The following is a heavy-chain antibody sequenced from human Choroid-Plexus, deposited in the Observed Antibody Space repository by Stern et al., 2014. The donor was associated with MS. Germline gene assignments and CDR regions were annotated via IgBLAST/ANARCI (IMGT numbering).Heavy chain of an antibody. CDR3: AKDRQDLTYIFDH. V-gene: IGHV3-30*18. J-gene: IGHJ5*02. CDR2: VSYDGSNK. CDR1: GFTFGSCA. Sequence: VQLVESGGGVVQPGRPLRLSCVASGFTFGSCAMHWVRQAPGKGLEWVAGVSYDGSNKYYVDSVKGRFTISRDNSQNTLYMQMSSLRPEDTAVYYCAKDRQDLTYIFDHWGQGSLVTVSS. D-gene: IGHD1-1*01.